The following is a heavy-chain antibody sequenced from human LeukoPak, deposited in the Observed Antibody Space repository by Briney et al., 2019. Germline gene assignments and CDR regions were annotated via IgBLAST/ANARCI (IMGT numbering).Heavy chain of an antibody. V-gene: IGHV3-7*03. CDR2: IRQDGSGQ. CDR3: AKDIDVEALYYFDY. J-gene: IGHJ4*02. D-gene: IGHD1-26*01. CDR1: GFTFSSYY. Sequence: GGSLRLSCAASGFTFSSYYMSWVRQAPGKGLEWVANIRQDGSGQFYADSVKGRFTISRDNAKNSLYLQMNSLRAEDTALYYCAKDIDVEALYYFDYWGQGTLVTVSS.